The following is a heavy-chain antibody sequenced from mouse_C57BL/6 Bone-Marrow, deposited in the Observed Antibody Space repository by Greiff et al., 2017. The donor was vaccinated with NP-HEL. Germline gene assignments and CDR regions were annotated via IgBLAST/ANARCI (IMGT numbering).Heavy chain of an antibody. Sequence: VKLQESGAELVRPGASVKLSCKASGYTFTDYYINWVKQRPGQGLEWIARIYPGSGNTYYNEKFKGKATLTAEKSSSTAYMQLSSLTSEDSAVYFCARCAAYWGQGTLVTVSA. V-gene: IGHV1-76*01. J-gene: IGHJ3*01. CDR1: GYTFTDYY. CDR3: ARCAAY. D-gene: IGHD6-1*01. CDR2: IYPGSGNT.